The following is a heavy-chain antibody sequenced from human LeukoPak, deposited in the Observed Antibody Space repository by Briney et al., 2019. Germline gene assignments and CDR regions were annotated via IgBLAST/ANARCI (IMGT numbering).Heavy chain of an antibody. Sequence: GVSVTVSCKASGYTFTGYYMHWVRQAPGQGLEWMGWINPNSGGANYAQKFQGRVTMTRDTSISTAYMELSRLRSDDTAVYYCARGEYSSVWLDPWGQGTLVTVSS. V-gene: IGHV1-2*02. CDR3: ARGEYSSVWLDP. J-gene: IGHJ5*02. CDR1: GYTFTGYY. CDR2: INPNSGGA. D-gene: IGHD6-6*01.